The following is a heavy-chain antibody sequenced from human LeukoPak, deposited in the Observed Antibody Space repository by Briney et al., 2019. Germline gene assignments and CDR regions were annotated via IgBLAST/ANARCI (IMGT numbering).Heavy chain of an antibody. Sequence: PSETLSLTCTVSGGSISSSSYYWGWIRQPPGKGLEWIGSIYYSGSTYYNPSLKSRVTISVDTSKSQFSLKLSSVTAADTAVYYCARRPVRGGVEYYFDYWGQGTLVTVSS. CDR1: GGSISSSSYY. CDR3: ARRPVRGGVEYYFDY. CDR2: IYYSGST. D-gene: IGHD3-10*01. V-gene: IGHV4-39*01. J-gene: IGHJ4*02.